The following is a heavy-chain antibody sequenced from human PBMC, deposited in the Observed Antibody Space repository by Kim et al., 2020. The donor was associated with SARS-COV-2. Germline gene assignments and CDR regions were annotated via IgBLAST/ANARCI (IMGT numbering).Heavy chain of an antibody. Sequence: SETLSLTCAVYGGSFSGYYWSWIRQPPGKGLEWIGEINHSGSTNYNPSLKSRVTISVDTSKNQFSLKLSSVTAADTAVYYCARAIRGGFDYWGQGTLVT. CDR2: INHSGST. J-gene: IGHJ4*02. CDR1: GGSFSGYY. V-gene: IGHV4-34*01. CDR3: ARAIRGGFDY. D-gene: IGHD3-16*01.